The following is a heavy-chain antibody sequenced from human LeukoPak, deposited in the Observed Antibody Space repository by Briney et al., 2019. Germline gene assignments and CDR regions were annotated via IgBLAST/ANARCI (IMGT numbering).Heavy chain of an antibody. CDR2: INSDGSST. V-gene: IGHV3-74*01. J-gene: IGHJ4*02. D-gene: IGHD6-13*01. CDR3: ARGWAAPSLDY. Sequence: QTGGSLRLSCAASGFTFSSYWMHWVRQAPGKGLVWVSRINSDGSSTSYADSVKGRFTISRDNAKNTLYLQMNSLRAEDTAVYYCARGWAAPSLDYWGQGTLVTVSS. CDR1: GFTFSSYW.